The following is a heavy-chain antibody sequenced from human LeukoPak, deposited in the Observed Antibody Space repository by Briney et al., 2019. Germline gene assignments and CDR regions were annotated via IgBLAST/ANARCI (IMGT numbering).Heavy chain of an antibody. CDR3: ARGVVGHYGDYRYYFDY. CDR1: GGSISSGSYY. J-gene: IGHJ4*02. Sequence: PSETLSLTCTVSGGSISSGSYYWSWIRQPAGKGLEWIGRIYTSGSTNYNPSLKSRVTISVDTSKNQFSLKLSSVTAADTAVYYCARGVVGHYGDYRYYFDYWGQGTLVTVSS. V-gene: IGHV4-61*02. D-gene: IGHD4-17*01. CDR2: IYTSGST.